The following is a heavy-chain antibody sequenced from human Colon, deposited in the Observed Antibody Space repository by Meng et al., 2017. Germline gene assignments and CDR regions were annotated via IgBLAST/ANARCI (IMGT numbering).Heavy chain of an antibody. CDR2: MSDSGTT. Sequence: QVHLHESGPGLVRPSDDLSLVCTVSGGSIKSGGYHWSWVRQHPGKGLEYIGFMSDSGTTDYNTSLRSRVSISAIGSSKNQFSLTLRSVTAADTATYFCARDTLYGTDYWGQGVLVTVSS. J-gene: IGHJ4*02. V-gene: IGHV4-31*03. CDR3: ARDTLYGTDY. CDR1: GGSIKSGGYH. D-gene: IGHD4-17*01.